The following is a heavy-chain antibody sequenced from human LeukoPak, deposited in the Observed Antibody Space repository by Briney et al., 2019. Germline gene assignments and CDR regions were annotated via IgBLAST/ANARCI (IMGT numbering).Heavy chain of an antibody. V-gene: IGHV1-18*01. CDR2: ISAYNGNT. Sequence: ASVKVSCKASGYTSTSYGISWVRQAPGQGLEWMGWISAYNGNTNYAQKLQGRVTMTTDTSTSTAYMELRSLRSDDTAVYYCARDRGGIVVAVAATLGDAFDIWGQGTMVTVSS. D-gene: IGHD2-15*01. CDR1: GYTSTSYG. CDR3: ARDRGGIVVAVAATLGDAFDI. J-gene: IGHJ3*02.